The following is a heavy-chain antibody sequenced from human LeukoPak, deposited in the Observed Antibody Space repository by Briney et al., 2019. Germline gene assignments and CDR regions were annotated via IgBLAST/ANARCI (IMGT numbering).Heavy chain of an antibody. CDR3: ARHDPIISMIVGERPFEI. J-gene: IGHJ3*02. V-gene: IGHV4-59*08. Sequence: SETLSLTCTVSGGSIRSYYWSWIRQPPGKGLEWIGYIYYSGSTKYNPSLKSRVTISVDTSKNQFSLKLSSVTAADTAVYYCARHDPIISMIVGERPFEIWCEGKMVTVSS. CDR2: IYYSGST. D-gene: IGHD3-22*01. CDR1: GGSIRSYY.